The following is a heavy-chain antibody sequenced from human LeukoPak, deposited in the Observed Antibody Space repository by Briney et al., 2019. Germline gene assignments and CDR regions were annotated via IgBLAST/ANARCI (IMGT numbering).Heavy chain of an antibody. V-gene: IGHV3-74*01. CDR1: GFTFTTYW. Sequence: GGSLRLSCAASGFTFTTYWMHWVRQAPGKGLVWVSHINSDGSITSYADSVKGRFTISRDNSKNTLYLQMNSLRAEDTAVYYCARDYDFWSGYFDYWGQGTLVTVSS. CDR2: INSDGSIT. CDR3: ARDYDFWSGYFDY. D-gene: IGHD3-3*01. J-gene: IGHJ4*02.